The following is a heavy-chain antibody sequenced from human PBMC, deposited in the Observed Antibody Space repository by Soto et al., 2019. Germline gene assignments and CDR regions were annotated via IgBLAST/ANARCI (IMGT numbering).Heavy chain of an antibody. CDR1: GGSISSGGYY. CDR2: IYYSGST. Sequence: PSETLSLTCTVSGGSISSGGYYWSWIRQHPGKGLEWIGYIYYSGSTYYNPSLKSRVTISVDTSRNQFSLKLSSVTAADTAVYYCARDVPTMTYPNNWFDPWGQGTLVTVSS. J-gene: IGHJ5*02. CDR3: ARDVPTMTYPNNWFDP. V-gene: IGHV4-31*03.